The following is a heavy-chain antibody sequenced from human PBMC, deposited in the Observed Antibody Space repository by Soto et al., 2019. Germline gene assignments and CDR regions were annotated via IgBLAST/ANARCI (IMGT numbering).Heavy chain of an antibody. Sequence: SQTLSLTCAISGDSVSSNIDTWDWIRQSPSRGLEWLGRTYYRSQWFNDYAVSVKSRMTINADTSKNQFSLQLNYVTPEDTAVYYFARLIGTSWFVAWGQGTPVTVSA. J-gene: IGHJ4*02. V-gene: IGHV6-1*01. CDR2: TYYRSQWFN. CDR1: GDSVSSNIDT. D-gene: IGHD6-13*01. CDR3: ARLIGTSWFVA.